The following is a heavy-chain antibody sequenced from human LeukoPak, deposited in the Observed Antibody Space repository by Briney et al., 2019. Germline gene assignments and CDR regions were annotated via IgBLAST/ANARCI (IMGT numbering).Heavy chain of an antibody. V-gene: IGHV4-61*02. CDR2: IYTSGST. CDR1: GGSISSGSYY. CDR3: ASGPKAYYDSSGKYNWFDP. D-gene: IGHD3-22*01. Sequence: SQTLSLTCSDSGGSISSGSYYWSWIRQPAGKGLEWIGRIYTSGSTNYNPSLKSRVTISVDTSKNQFSLKLSSVTAADTAVYYCASGPKAYYDSSGKYNWFDPWGQGTLVTVSS. J-gene: IGHJ5*02.